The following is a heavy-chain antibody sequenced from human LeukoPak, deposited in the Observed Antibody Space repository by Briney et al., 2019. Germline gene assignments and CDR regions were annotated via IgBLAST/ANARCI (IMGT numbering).Heavy chain of an antibody. CDR3: ARGGATVTIYDAFDI. Sequence: PGGSLRLSCAASGFTFSNYGMNWVRQAPGKGLEWISYISSSTTIIYYADSVKGRFTISRDNAKRYMYMQMNSLRAEDTALYHCARGGATVTIYDAFDIWGQGTMVTVSS. J-gene: IGHJ3*02. CDR2: ISSSTTII. V-gene: IGHV3-48*04. CDR1: GFTFSNYG. D-gene: IGHD4-17*01.